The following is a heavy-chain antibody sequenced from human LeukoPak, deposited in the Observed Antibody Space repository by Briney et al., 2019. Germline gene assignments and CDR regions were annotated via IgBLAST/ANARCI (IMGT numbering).Heavy chain of an antibody. D-gene: IGHD2-15*01. CDR2: ISRSGSTT. CDR1: GFTFSDYY. CDR3: ARALPASRIGFRLPLDY. J-gene: IGHJ4*02. Sequence: GGSLRLSCAASGFTFSDYYISWIRHAPGKGLEWISYISRSGSTTYYADSVKGRFTISRDNAKNSLYLQMNNLRGEDTAVYYCARALPASRIGFRLPLDYWGQGTLVTVSS. V-gene: IGHV3-11*01.